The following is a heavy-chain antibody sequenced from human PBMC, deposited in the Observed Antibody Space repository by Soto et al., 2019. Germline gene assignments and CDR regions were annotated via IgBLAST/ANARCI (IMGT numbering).Heavy chain of an antibody. D-gene: IGHD2-8*01. CDR3: ARSNFSCPDH. Sequence: QVQLQQWGAGLLKPSETLSLTCAVYGGSFSDYYWSWIRQPPGKGLEWIGEVSGSGRTNYSPTLRSRVIISVDTSKDQFSLRMSSVTAGDTAVYYCARSNFSCPDHWGQGALVTVSS. CDR1: GGSFSDYY. V-gene: IGHV4-34*02. CDR2: VSGSGRT. J-gene: IGHJ5*02.